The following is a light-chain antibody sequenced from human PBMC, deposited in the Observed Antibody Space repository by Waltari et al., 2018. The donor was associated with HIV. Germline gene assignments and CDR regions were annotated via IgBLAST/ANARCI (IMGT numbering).Light chain of an antibody. CDR2: DVK. CDR3: CSYAGNDTYV. Sequence: QPALTQPASVSGSPGQSITISCTGSSRDVGGYGYVSWYQQHSGQVPKVVIYDVKKRFTGFSSRFSGSRSGNTASLRISGLQPEDEADYYCCSYAGNDTYVFGTGTMVTAL. CDR1: SRDVGGYGY. V-gene: IGLV2-23*02. J-gene: IGLJ1*01.